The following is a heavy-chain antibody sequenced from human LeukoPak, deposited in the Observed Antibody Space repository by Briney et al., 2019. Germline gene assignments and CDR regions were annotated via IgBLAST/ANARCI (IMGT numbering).Heavy chain of an antibody. D-gene: IGHD3-22*01. J-gene: IGHJ5*02. CDR1: GGSISSYY. Sequence: SETLSLTCTVSGGSISSYYWSWIRQPPGKGLEWIGYIYYSGSTNYNPSLKSRVTISVDKSKNQFSLKLSSVTAADTAVYYCARYYYDSSGFNWFDPWGQGTLVTVSS. CDR3: ARYYYDSSGFNWFDP. CDR2: IYYSGST. V-gene: IGHV4-59*12.